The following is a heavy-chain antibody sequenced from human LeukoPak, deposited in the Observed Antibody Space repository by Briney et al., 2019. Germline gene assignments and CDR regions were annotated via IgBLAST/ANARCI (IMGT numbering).Heavy chain of an antibody. Sequence: GGSPRLSCAASGFTFSSYSMNWVRQAPGKGLEWVSSISSSSSYIYYADSVKGRFTISRDNAKNSLYLQMNSLRAEDTAVYYCARWGDTAMVTLDYWGQGTLVTVSS. J-gene: IGHJ4*02. CDR1: GFTFSSYS. V-gene: IGHV3-21*01. D-gene: IGHD5-18*01. CDR2: ISSSSSYI. CDR3: ARWGDTAMVTLDY.